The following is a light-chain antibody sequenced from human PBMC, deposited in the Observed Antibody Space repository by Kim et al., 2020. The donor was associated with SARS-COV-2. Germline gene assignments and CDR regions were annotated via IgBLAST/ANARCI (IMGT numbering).Light chain of an antibody. CDR3: ETWDSNTPV. Sequence: SVKLTCTLSSGHSSYIIAWHQQQPGKAPRYLMKLEGSGSYNKASGVADRFSGSSSGADRYLTISNLQSEDEGDYYCETWDSNTPVFGGGTKLTVL. CDR2: LEGSGSY. CDR1: SGHSSYI. V-gene: IGLV4-60*03. J-gene: IGLJ2*01.